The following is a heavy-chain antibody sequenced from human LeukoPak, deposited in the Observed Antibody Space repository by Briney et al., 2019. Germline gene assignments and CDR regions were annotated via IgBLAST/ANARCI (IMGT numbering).Heavy chain of an antibody. J-gene: IGHJ4*02. CDR2: IYYSGST. Sequence: SETLSLTCTVSGGSISSSSYYWGWIRQPPGKGLEWIGSIYYSGSTYYNPSLKSRVTISVDTSKNQFSLKLSSVTAADTAVYYCARPRNEGSDFDYWGQGTLVTVSS. D-gene: IGHD1-1*01. CDR1: GGSISSSSYY. CDR3: ARPRNEGSDFDY. V-gene: IGHV4-39*01.